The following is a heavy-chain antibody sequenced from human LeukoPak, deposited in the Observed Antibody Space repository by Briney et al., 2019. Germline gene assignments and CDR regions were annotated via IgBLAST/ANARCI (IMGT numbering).Heavy chain of an antibody. V-gene: IGHV1-69*01. CDR3: AKLRGYYDSSGSTRLGGYFDY. Sequence: SVKVFCKSSGGTFSSYAISWVRQPPGQGLEWMGGIIPIFGTANYAQKFQGRVTITADESTSTAYMELSSLRSEDTAVYYCAKLRGYYDSSGSTRLGGYFDYWGQGTLVTVSS. D-gene: IGHD3-22*01. CDR2: IIPIFGTA. J-gene: IGHJ4*02. CDR1: GGTFSSYA.